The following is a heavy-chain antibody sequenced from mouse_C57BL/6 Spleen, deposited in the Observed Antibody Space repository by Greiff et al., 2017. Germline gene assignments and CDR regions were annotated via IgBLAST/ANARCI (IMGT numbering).Heavy chain of an antibody. J-gene: IGHJ2*01. Sequence: QVQLKQPGAELVKPGASVKLSCKASGYTFTSYWMQWVKQRPGQGLEWIGEIDPSDSYTNYNQKFKGKATLTVDTSSSTAYMQLSSLTSEDSAVYYCSRRGTGTSDYWGQGTTPTVSS. D-gene: IGHD4-1*01. CDR2: IDPSDSYT. CDR3: SRRGTGTSDY. CDR1: GYTFTSYW. V-gene: IGHV1-50*01.